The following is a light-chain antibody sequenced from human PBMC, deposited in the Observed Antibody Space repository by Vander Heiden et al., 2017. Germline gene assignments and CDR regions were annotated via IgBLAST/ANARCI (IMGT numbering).Light chain of an antibody. CDR3: HQDYTYACT. V-gene: IGKV1-5*03. Sequence: DIQMIQSSSTLSASVGDRVTITCRASQSISRWLARYQHKPGKAPKLLIYNASSSESPVPSRFTGSGSVSAFTLSIISLQPDAFATYYCHQDYTYACTFGQGTKLEIK. J-gene: IGKJ2*02. CDR1: QSISRW. CDR2: NAS.